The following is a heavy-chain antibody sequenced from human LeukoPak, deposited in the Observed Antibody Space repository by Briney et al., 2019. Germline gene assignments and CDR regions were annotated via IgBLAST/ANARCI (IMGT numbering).Heavy chain of an antibody. Sequence: PGGSLRLSCSASGFTLSSYSMNWVRQAPGKGLEWVSSITSSSSYIYYADSLKGRFTISRDNARNSLYLQMNSLRAEDTAVYYCARDLRGFSWGQGTLVTVSS. V-gene: IGHV3-21*01. D-gene: IGHD3-16*01. CDR1: GFTLSSYS. CDR3: ARDLRGFS. J-gene: IGHJ5*02. CDR2: ITSSSSYI.